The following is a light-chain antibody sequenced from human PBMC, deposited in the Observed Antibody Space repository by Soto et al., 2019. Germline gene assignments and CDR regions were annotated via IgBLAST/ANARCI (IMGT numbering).Light chain of an antibody. Sequence: QSVLTQPRSVSGSPGQSVTISCTGTSSDVGDYNYASWYQQYPGKAPKLMIYDVTKRPSGVPDRFSGSKSGNTASLTISGLQAEDEADYYCCSYAGSYTFYVFGTGTKVTVL. CDR1: SSDVGDYNY. J-gene: IGLJ1*01. CDR3: CSYAGSYTFYV. CDR2: DVT. V-gene: IGLV2-11*01.